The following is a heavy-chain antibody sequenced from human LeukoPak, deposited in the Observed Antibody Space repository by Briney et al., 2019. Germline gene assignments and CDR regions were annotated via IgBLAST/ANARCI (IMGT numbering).Heavy chain of an antibody. Sequence: GGALQISFKGSGWGFYTYWIAWGRPMPGKGVEWMGIIYPDDSDTRYSPSFQGQVTISADKSIDTAYLQWRSLKASDTGMYYCVRQSLGEFKYWGQGTLVTVSS. V-gene: IGHV5-51*01. CDR3: VRQSLGEFKY. D-gene: IGHD3-10*01. CDR1: GWGFYTYW. CDR2: IYPDDSDT. J-gene: IGHJ4*02.